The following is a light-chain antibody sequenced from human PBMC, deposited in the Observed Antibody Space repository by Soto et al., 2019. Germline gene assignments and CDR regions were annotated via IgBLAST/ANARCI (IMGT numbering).Light chain of an antibody. Sequence: DIVMTKSPVSLPVTPGEPASISCRSSPSLLQSNGYNYLDWYLQKPGQSPQLLIYLRSNRASGVPVRFSCSGSGTDFTLKISRVEAEDVGVDYCMQALQTFTFGLGTRLEIK. CDR2: LRS. CDR3: MQALQTFT. V-gene: IGKV2-28*01. J-gene: IGKJ5*01. CDR1: PSLLQSNGYNY.